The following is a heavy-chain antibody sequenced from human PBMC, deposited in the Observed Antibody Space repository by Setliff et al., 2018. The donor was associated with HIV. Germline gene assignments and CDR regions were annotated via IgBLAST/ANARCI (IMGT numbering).Heavy chain of an antibody. J-gene: IGHJ4*02. Sequence: GGSLRLSCAASGFTFNNYAMSWVHQAPGKGLEWVSAISGSTGSTYYADSVKGRFTISRDNSKNTLYLQMNSLRAEDTAVYYCAKGRAGYSFDYWGQGTLVTVSS. CDR3: AKGRAGYSFDY. CDR2: ISGSTGST. D-gene: IGHD6-13*01. CDR1: GFTFNNYA. V-gene: IGHV3-23*01.